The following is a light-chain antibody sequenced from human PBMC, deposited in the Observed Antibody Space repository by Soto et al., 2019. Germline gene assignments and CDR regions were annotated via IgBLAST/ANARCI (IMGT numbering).Light chain of an antibody. CDR2: IDSDGSH. Sequence: QSVLTQSPSASASLGGSVKLTCTLSSGHSTYAIAWHQQQPEKGPRYLMKIDSDGSHSKGDGIPDRFSGSSSGTERYLSIFSLQSEDEADYYCQTWGTGIVVFGGGTKVTVL. CDR1: SGHSTYA. V-gene: IGLV4-69*01. CDR3: QTWGTGIVV. J-gene: IGLJ2*01.